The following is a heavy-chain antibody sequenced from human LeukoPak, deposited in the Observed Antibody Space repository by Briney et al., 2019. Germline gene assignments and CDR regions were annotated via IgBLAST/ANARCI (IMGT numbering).Heavy chain of an antibody. D-gene: IGHD3-10*01. CDR3: ARHIASGYYGMDV. V-gene: IGHV4-59*08. CDR1: GGSISSYY. J-gene: IGHJ6*02. Sequence: SETLSLTCTVSGGSISSYYWSWIRQPPGKGLEWIGYIYYSGSTNYNPSLKSRVTISVDTSKNQFSLKLSSVTAADTAVYYCARHIASGYYGMDVWGQGTTVTVSS. CDR2: IYYSGST.